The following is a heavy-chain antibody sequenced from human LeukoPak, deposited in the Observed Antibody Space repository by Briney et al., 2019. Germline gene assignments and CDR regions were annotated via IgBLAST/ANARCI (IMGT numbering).Heavy chain of an antibody. CDR1: GGSISSYY. D-gene: IGHD6-13*01. J-gene: IGHJ4*02. CDR2: IYYSGST. Sequence: SETLSLTYTVSGGSISSYYWSWIRQPPGKGLEWIGYIYYSGSTNYNPSLKSRVTISVDTSKNQFSLKLSSVTAADTAVYYCARHLRQLFDYWGQGTLVTVSS. V-gene: IGHV4-59*08. CDR3: ARHLRQLFDY.